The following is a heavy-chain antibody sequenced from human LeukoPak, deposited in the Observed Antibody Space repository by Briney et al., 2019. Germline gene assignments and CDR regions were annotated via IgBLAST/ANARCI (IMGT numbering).Heavy chain of an antibody. CDR3: AREKGYMVRGKLGY. J-gene: IGHJ4*02. Sequence: SETLSLTCTVSGYSISSGYYWGWIRQPPGKGLEWIGIIYHSGSTYYNPSLKSRVTISVDTSKNPFSLNLSSVTAADTAVYYCAREKGYMVRGKLGYWGQGTLVTVSS. D-gene: IGHD3-10*01. V-gene: IGHV4-38-2*02. CDR2: IYHSGST. CDR1: GYSISSGYY.